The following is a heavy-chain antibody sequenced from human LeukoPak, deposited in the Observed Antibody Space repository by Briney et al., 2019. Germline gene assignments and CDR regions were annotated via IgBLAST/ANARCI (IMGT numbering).Heavy chain of an antibody. V-gene: IGHV1-18*04. CDR1: GYIFTDYY. D-gene: IGHD3-22*01. CDR2: ISGYNGNT. Sequence: GASVKVSCEASGYIFTDYYMHWVRQAPGQGLEWMGWISGYNGNTNYAQKLQGRVTMTTDTSTSTAYMELRSLKSDDTAVYYCASLKNYYDSSGYLVTDAFDIWGQGTMVTVSS. CDR3: ASLKNYYDSSGYLVTDAFDI. J-gene: IGHJ3*02.